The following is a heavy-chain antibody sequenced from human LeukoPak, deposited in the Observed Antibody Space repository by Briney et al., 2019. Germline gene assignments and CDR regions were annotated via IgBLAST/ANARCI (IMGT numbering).Heavy chain of an antibody. J-gene: IGHJ1*01. V-gene: IGHV1-2*02. CDR2: LNPNSGGT. D-gene: IGHD3-10*01. CDR1: GYTFTGFC. CDR3: ARDLDNYSGSGSYYNGDPLFQH. Sequence: ASVKVSCKASGYTFTGFCIHWVRQAPGQGLEWMGWLNPNSGGTNYAQNFQGRVTMTRDTSISTGYMEPSRLRSDDTAVYYCARDLDNYSGSGSYYNGDPLFQHWGQGTLVTVSS.